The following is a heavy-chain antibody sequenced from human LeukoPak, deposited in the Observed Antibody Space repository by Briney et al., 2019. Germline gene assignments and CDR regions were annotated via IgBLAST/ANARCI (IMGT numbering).Heavy chain of an antibody. D-gene: IGHD4-23*01. Sequence: SETLSLTCTVSGGSISSSSHYWGWIRQPPGKGLEWIGSIYYSGSTYYNPSLKSRVTISVDTSKNQFSLKLSSVTAADTAVYYCARPAVGIWGQGTMVTVSS. CDR2: IYYSGST. V-gene: IGHV4-39*01. CDR1: GGSISSSSHY. J-gene: IGHJ3*02. CDR3: ARPAVGI.